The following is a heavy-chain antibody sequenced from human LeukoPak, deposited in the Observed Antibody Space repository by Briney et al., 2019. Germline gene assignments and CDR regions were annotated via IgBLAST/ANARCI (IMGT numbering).Heavy chain of an antibody. J-gene: IGHJ4*02. D-gene: IGHD7-27*01. CDR3: ARGHMENWGAPFDY. CDR2: IYYSGST. CDR1: GGSISSYY. V-gene: IGHV4-59*01. Sequence: PSETLSLTCTVSGGSISSYYWSWLRQPPGKGLEWIGYIYYSGSTNYNPSLKSRVTISVDTSKNQFSLKLSSVTAADTAVYYCARGHMENWGAPFDYWGQGTLVTVSS.